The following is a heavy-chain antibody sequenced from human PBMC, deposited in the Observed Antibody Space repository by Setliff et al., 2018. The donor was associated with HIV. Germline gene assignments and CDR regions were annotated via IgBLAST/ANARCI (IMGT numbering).Heavy chain of an antibody. D-gene: IGHD5-12*01. Sequence: SETLSLTCTVPGGSISSGDYYWSWIRQPPGKGLEWIGYIYYSGSTYYNPSLKSRVTISVDTSKNQFSLKLSSVTAADTAVCYCARASRRWLQFDYWGQGTLVTVSS. J-gene: IGHJ4*02. CDR2: IYYSGST. V-gene: IGHV4-30-4*08. CDR3: ARASRRWLQFDY. CDR1: GGSISSGDYY.